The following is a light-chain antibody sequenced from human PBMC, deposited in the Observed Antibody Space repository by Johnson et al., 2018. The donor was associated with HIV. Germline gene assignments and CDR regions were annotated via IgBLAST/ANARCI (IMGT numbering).Light chain of an antibody. J-gene: IGLJ1*01. CDR1: SSNIGNNY. CDR2: ENN. CDR3: GTWDSNLSAYV. V-gene: IGLV1-51*02. Sequence: QSVLTQPPSVSAAPGQKVTISCSGSSSNIGNNYVSWYQQFPGTAPKLLIYENNKRPSGIPDRFSGSKSGTSATLGITGLQTGDEADYYCGTWDSNLSAYVCGPGTKVTVL.